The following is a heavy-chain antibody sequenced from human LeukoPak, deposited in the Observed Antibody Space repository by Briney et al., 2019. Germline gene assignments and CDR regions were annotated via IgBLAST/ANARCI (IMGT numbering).Heavy chain of an antibody. V-gene: IGHV3-30*18. J-gene: IGHJ4*02. D-gene: IGHD4-11*01. CDR3: AKDRDSSFDY. Sequence: EPGGSLRLSCAASGFTFSSYGMHWVRQAPGKGLEWVAVISYDGSNKYYADSVKGRFTIPRDNSKNTLYLQMNSLRAEDTAVYYCAKDRDSSFDYWGQGTLVTVSS. CDR2: ISYDGSNK. CDR1: GFTFSSYG.